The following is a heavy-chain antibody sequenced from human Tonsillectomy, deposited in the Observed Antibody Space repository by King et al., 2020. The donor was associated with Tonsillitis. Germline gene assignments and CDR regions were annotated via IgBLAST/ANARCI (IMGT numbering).Heavy chain of an antibody. CDR2: INPSGGST. D-gene: IGHD2-2*01. Sequence: VQLVESGAEVKKPGASVKVSCKASGYTFTTYYMHWVRQAPGQGLEWRGMINPSGGSTSYAQKFQDRVTMTRDTSTRIVYLDLSSLRSEEPAVYYCAGDRPCSSISCYGGSWFDPWGQGTLVTVSS. CDR1: GYTFTTYY. V-gene: IGHV1-46*01. CDR3: AGDRPCSSISCYGGSWFDP. J-gene: IGHJ5*02.